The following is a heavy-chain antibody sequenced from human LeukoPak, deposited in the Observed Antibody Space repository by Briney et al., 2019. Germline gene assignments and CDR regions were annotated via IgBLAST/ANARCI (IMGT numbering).Heavy chain of an antibody. J-gene: IGHJ4*02. CDR2: MDEYGSDI. CDR1: GFDFSGFS. D-gene: IGHD2-2*01. Sequence: GGSLRLSCVVSGFDFSGFSMSWVRQAPGKGLEWVAIMDEYGSDIFYVESVKGRFIISRANARNSLYLQMNNLRAEDAAVYYCARPRGCGSARCNNFDYWGQGTLVTVSS. V-gene: IGHV3-7*01. CDR3: ARPRGCGSARCNNFDY.